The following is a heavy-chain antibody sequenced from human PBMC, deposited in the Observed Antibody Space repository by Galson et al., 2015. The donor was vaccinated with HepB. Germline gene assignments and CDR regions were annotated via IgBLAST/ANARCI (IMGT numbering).Heavy chain of an antibody. Sequence: SLRLSCAASGFTFRNYWMVWVRQAPGKGLVWVSRSKGDGSGITYVDSVKGRFTISRDNAKNTVYLEMNSLRDEDTAVYYCGTDRWGFPDYWGQGTLVTVSS. V-gene: IGHV3-74*03. CDR2: SKGDGSGI. J-gene: IGHJ4*02. CDR3: GTDRWGFPDY. CDR1: GFTFRNYW. D-gene: IGHD2-21*01.